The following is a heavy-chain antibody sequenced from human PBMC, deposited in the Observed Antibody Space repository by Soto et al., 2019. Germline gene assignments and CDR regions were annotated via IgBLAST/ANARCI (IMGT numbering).Heavy chain of an antibody. CDR1: GGSISSHF. CDR2: IFYSGST. J-gene: IGHJ4*02. D-gene: IGHD6-19*01. CDR3: DGYSSGWPPDY. Sequence: SETLSLTCTVSGGSISSHFWTWIRQPPGKGLEWIGHIFYSGSTYYNPSLKSRVTISVDTSKNQFSLKLSSVTAADTAVYYCDGYSSGWPPDYWGQGTLVTVSS. V-gene: IGHV4-59*08.